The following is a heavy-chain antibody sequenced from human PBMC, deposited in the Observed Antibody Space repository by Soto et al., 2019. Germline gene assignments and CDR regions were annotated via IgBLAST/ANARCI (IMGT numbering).Heavy chain of an antibody. CDR1: GGSISSYY. J-gene: IGHJ4*02. D-gene: IGHD6-19*01. V-gene: IGHV4-59*12. CDR3: ARNGAVAGTCDFDY. Sequence: SETLSLTCTVSGGSISSYYWSWIRQPPGKGLEWIGYIYYSGSTNYNPSLKSRVTISVDTSKNQFSLKLSSVTAADTAVYYCARNGAVAGTCDFDYWGQGTLVTVSS. CDR2: IYYSGST.